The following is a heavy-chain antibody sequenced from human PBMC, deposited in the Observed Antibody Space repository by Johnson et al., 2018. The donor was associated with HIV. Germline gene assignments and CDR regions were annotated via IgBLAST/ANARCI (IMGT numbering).Heavy chain of an antibody. Sequence: QVQLVESGGGLVKPGGSLRLSCAASGFTVSSNYMSWVRQAPGKGLEWVAVISYDGSNKYYADSVKGRFTISRDNAKNSLYLQMNSLRAEDTAVYYCARDSPWELTAFDIWGQGTMVTVSS. CDR2: ISYDGSNK. D-gene: IGHD1-26*01. V-gene: IGHV3-30*03. J-gene: IGHJ3*02. CDR1: GFTVSSNY. CDR3: ARDSPWELTAFDI.